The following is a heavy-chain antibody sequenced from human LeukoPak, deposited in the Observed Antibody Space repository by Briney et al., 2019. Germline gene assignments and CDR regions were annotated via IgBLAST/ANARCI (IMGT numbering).Heavy chain of an antibody. CDR1: GGSFSGYY. CDR3: ARVFGGWLLLPRPLYYYYGMDV. J-gene: IGHJ6*02. CDR2: INHSGST. Sequence: QTSETLSLTCAVYGGSFSGYYWSWIRQPPGKGLEWIGEINHSGSTNYNPSLKNRVTISVDTSKNQFSLKLSSVTAADTAVYYCARVFGGWLLLPRPLYYYYGMDVWGQGTTVTVSS. V-gene: IGHV4-34*01. D-gene: IGHD3-22*01.